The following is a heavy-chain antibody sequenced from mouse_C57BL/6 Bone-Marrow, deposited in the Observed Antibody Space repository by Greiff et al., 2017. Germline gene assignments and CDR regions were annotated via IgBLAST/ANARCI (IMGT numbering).Heavy chain of an antibody. CDR2: INPSNGGT. CDR1: GYTFTSYW. V-gene: IGHV1-53*01. D-gene: IGHD3-2*02. Sequence: QVQLQQPGTELVKPGASVKLSSKASGYTFTSYWMHWVKQRPGQGLEWIGNINPSNGGTNYNEKFKSKATLTVDKSSSTAYMQLSSLTSEDSAVYYCARQTAQATLLMDYWGQGTSVTVSS. J-gene: IGHJ4*01. CDR3: ARQTAQATLLMDY.